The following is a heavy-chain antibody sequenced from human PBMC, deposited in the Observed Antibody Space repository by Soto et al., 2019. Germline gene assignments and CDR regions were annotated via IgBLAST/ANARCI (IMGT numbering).Heavy chain of an antibody. D-gene: IGHD4-4*01. J-gene: IGHJ4*02. V-gene: IGHV3-48*02. CDR3: ARDKDYSIDY. CDR1: GFTFSRFS. Sequence: EVQLVESGGGLVQPGGSLRLSCAASGFTFSRFSLNWVRQAPGKGLEGVSYISSTGNTIYYADSVKGRFTISRDLAKNSLYLQMNNLRDEDTAAYYCARDKDYSIDYWGQGTLVTVSS. CDR2: ISSTGNTI.